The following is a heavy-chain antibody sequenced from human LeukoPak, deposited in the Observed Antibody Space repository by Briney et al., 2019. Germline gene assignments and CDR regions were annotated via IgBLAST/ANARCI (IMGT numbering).Heavy chain of an antibody. D-gene: IGHD3-22*01. V-gene: IGHV1-69*13. CDR1: GGTFSSYA. J-gene: IGHJ4*02. Sequence: ASVKVSCKASGGTFSSYAISWVRQAPGQGLEWMGGIIPIFGTANYAQKFQGRVTITADESTSTAHMELSSLRSEDTAVYYCARGSAVHYDSRYDYWGQGTLDTVSS. CDR3: ARGSAVHYDSRYDY. CDR2: IIPIFGTA.